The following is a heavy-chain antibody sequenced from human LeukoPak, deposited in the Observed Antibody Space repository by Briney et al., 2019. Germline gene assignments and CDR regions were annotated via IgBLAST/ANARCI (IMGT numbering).Heavy chain of an antibody. CDR3: TRDPFEKGDYVGYYYYMDV. Sequence: HPGGSLRLSCTASGFTFGDYAMSWVRQAPGKGLEWVGFIRSKAYGGTTEYAASVKGRFTISRDDSKSIAYLQMNSLKTEDTAVYYCTRDPFEKGDYVGYYYYMDVWGKGTTVTISS. D-gene: IGHD4-23*01. J-gene: IGHJ6*03. CDR2: IRSKAYGGTT. CDR1: GFTFGDYA. V-gene: IGHV3-49*04.